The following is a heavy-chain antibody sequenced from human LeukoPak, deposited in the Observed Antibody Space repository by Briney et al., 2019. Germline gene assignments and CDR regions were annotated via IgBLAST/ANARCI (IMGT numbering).Heavy chain of an antibody. V-gene: IGHV4-28*01. Sequence: SETLSLTCAVSGYSISSRNWWGWIRQPPGKGLEWIGHIFYSGDTYYSPSRKSRVTMSIYTSQNQFSLKLTSVAALDTAVYFCAGYGGDSDWYFDLWGRGTLVTVSS. D-gene: IGHD4-23*01. CDR3: AGYGGDSDWYFDL. J-gene: IGHJ2*01. CDR1: GYSISSRNW. CDR2: IFYSGDT.